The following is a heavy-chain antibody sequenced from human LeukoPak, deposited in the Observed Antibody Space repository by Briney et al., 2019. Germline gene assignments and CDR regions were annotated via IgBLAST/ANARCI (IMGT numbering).Heavy chain of an antibody. V-gene: IGHV3-74*01. D-gene: IGHD3-10*02. CDR2: VNTDGSST. Sequence: PGGSLRLSCAASGFTFSNYWMHWVRQAPGKGLVWVSRVNTDGSSTTYADSVKGRFTISRDNAKNTLYLQMNSLRAEDTAVYYCARDGMLGYYFDYWGQGTLVTVSS. J-gene: IGHJ4*02. CDR3: ARDGMLGYYFDY. CDR1: GFTFSNYW.